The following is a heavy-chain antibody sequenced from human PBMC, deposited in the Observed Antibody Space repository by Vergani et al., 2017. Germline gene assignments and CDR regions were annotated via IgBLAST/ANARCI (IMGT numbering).Heavy chain of an antibody. CDR3: AKANPRNSGYDYLYYYHAMDS. Sequence: EVQLLESGGDLVQPGGSLRLSCAASGFTFNHYAMNWVRQAPGKGLEWVSGISGSGGSTYYAGSVKGRFTISRDSSKNTLYLQMNSLSAGDTAVYYCAKANPRNSGYDYLYYYHAMDSWGQGTLVTVSS. CDR2: ISGSGGST. CDR1: GFTFNHYA. V-gene: IGHV3-23*01. J-gene: IGHJ4*02. D-gene: IGHD5-12*01.